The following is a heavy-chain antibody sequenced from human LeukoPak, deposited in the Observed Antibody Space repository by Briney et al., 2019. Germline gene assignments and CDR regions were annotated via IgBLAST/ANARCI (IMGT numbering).Heavy chain of an antibody. D-gene: IGHD2-2*01. Sequence: ASVKVSCKASGYTFTGYYMHWVRQAPGQGLEWMGWINPNSGGTNYAQKFQGRVTMTRDTSISTAYMGLSRLRSDDTAVYYCARAPYCSSTSCYVLDDAFDIWGQGTMVTVSS. J-gene: IGHJ3*02. CDR3: ARAPYCSSTSCYVLDDAFDI. V-gene: IGHV1-2*02. CDR2: INPNSGGT. CDR1: GYTFTGYY.